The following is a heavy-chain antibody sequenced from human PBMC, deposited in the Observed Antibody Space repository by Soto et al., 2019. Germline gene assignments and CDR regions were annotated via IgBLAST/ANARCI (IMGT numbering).Heavy chain of an antibody. J-gene: IGHJ6*02. V-gene: IGHV1-3*01. CDR3: GCGVVPAAMDIYYYGMDV. CDR1: GYTFTGYA. Sequence: ASVKVSCKASGYTFTGYAMHWVRQAPGQRLEWKGWINAGNGNTKYSQKFQGRVTITRDTSASTAYMELSSLRSEDTAVYYFGCGVVPAAMDIYYYGMDVWGQGTTVTVSS. CDR2: INAGNGNT. D-gene: IGHD2-2*01.